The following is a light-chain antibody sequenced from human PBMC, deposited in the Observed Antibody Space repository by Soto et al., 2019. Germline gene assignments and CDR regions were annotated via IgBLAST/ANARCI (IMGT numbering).Light chain of an antibody. CDR2: GAS. V-gene: IGKV3-20*01. CDR1: QSVSSSY. J-gene: IGKJ1*01. Sequence: EIVLTQSPGTLSLSPGERATLSCRASQSVSSSYLAWYQQKPGQAPRLLIYGASSRATGIPDRFSGSGSATDFTLTIAGLEPEDFAMYYCQQYGSSLPWTFGQGTKVDIK. CDR3: QQYGSSLPWT.